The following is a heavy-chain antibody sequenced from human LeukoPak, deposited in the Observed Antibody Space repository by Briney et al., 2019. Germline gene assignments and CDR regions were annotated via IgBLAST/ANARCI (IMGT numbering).Heavy chain of an antibody. D-gene: IGHD5-18*01. J-gene: IGHJ4*02. Sequence: GASVKVSCKASGYTFISYDINWVRQAPGQGLEWMGWINPNSGGTNYAQKFQGRVTMTRDTSISTAYMELSRLRSDDTAVYYCAREEYSYGSDDYWGQGTLVTVSS. CDR2: INPNSGGT. V-gene: IGHV1-2*02. CDR3: AREEYSYGSDDY. CDR1: GYTFISYD.